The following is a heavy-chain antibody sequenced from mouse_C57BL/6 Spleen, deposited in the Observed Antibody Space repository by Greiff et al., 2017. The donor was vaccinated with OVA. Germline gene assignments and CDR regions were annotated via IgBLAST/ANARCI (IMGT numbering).Heavy chain of an antibody. CDR1: GFSLSTFGMG. CDR3: ARIVNNGSSSYYFDY. J-gene: IGHJ2*01. D-gene: IGHD1-1*01. Sequence: QVTLKESGPGILQPSQTLSLTCSFSGFSLSTFGMGVGWIRQPSGKGLEWLAHIWWDDDTYYNPALKSRLTISTDTSKIQEFRKIANVDTADTATYDCARIVNNGSSSYYFDYWGQGTTLTVSS. CDR2: IWWDDDT. V-gene: IGHV8-8*01.